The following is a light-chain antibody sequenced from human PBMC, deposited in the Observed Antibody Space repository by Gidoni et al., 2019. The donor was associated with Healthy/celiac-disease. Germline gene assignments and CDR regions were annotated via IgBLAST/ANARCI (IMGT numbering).Light chain of an antibody. J-gene: IGLJ2*01. CDR2: QHS. CDR3: QAWDSSTMV. Sequence: SYELIQSPSVSVSPGQTASITCSGDKLGNKYVCWYQQKPVQSPVLVIYQHSKRPSGIPERISGSNSGNTATLTISGTQAMDEGDYYCQAWDSSTMVFGGGTKLTVL. CDR1: KLGNKY. V-gene: IGLV3-1*01.